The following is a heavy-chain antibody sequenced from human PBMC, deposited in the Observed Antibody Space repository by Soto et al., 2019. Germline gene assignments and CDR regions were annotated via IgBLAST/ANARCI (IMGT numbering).Heavy chain of an antibody. D-gene: IGHD3-9*01. CDR1: GGSIGSSNW. V-gene: IGHV4-4*02. CDR3: ARLKTYDILNKSDY. J-gene: IGHJ4*02. CDR2: IYDSGST. Sequence: QVQLQESGPGLVKPSGTLSLTCAVSGGSIGSSNWWSWVRQSPGKGLEWIGEIYDSGSTNYNPSLKSRVTISLDKSKIQFSLKLSSVNAADTAVYYCARLKTYDILNKSDYWGQGSLVTVSS.